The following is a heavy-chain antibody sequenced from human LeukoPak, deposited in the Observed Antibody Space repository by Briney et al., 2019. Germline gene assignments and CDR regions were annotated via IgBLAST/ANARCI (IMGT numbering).Heavy chain of an antibody. CDR1: GFTFSSYG. V-gene: IGHV3-30*02. J-gene: IGHJ4*02. CDR2: IWYDGSNK. D-gene: IGHD3-22*01. Sequence: PGGSLRLSCAASGFTFSSYGMHWVRQAPGKGLGWVAVIWYDGSNKYYADSVKGRFTISRDNSKNTLYLQMNSLRAEDTAVYYCAKDRNRYFGSGYQDYWGQGTLVTVSS. CDR3: AKDRNRYFGSGYQDY.